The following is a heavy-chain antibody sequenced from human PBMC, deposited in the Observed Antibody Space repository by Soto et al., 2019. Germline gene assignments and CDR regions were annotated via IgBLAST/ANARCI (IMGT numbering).Heavy chain of an antibody. CDR2: IWYDGSNK. CDR1: GFTFSSYG. J-gene: IGHJ4*02. D-gene: IGHD3-10*01. V-gene: IGHV3-33*01. CDR3: ARDPVTMVRGVIITGLYYFDY. Sequence: GGSLRLSCAASGFTFSSYGMHWVRQAPGKGLEWVAVIWYDGSNKYYADSVKGRFTISRDNSKNTLYLQMNSLRAEDTAVYYCARDPVTMVRGVIITGLYYFDYWGQGTLVTVSS.